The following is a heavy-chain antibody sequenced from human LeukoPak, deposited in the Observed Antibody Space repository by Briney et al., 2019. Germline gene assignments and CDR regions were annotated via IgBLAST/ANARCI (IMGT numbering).Heavy chain of an antibody. Sequence: ASVKVSCKASGYTFTGYYMHWVRQAPGQGLEWMGWINPNSGGTNYEQKFQGRVTMTRDTSISTAYMELSRLRSDDTAVYYCARDGAAEYYFDYWGQGTLVTVSS. CDR2: INPNSGGT. CDR3: ARDGAAEYYFDY. V-gene: IGHV1-2*02. D-gene: IGHD1-26*01. J-gene: IGHJ4*02. CDR1: GYTFTGYY.